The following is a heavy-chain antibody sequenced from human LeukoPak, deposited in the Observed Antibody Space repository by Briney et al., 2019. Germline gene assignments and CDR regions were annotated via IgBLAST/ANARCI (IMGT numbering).Heavy chain of an antibody. Sequence: PGGSLRLSCAASGFTFSSYWMNWARQAPGKGLEWVASINHNGNVNYYVDSVKGRFTISRDNAKNSLYLQTNSLRAEDTAVYYCRLSYSFDYWGQGTLVTVSS. V-gene: IGHV3-7*01. CDR2: INHNGNVN. D-gene: IGHD2/OR15-2a*01. CDR3: RLSYSFDY. J-gene: IGHJ4*02. CDR1: GFTFSSYW.